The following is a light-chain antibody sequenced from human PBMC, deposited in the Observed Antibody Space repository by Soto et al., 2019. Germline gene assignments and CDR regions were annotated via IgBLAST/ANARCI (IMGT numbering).Light chain of an antibody. V-gene: IGLV2-8*01. CDR2: EVT. J-gene: IGLJ1*01. CDR3: SAKTGGNPSYV. Sequence: QSVLTQPPSASGSPGQSVTIPCTGTSSDVGGYDYVSWYQQHPGKAPKLMIYEVTIRPSGVSDRFSGSKSGNTASLTGSWPQDEDWDEYLRSAKTGGNPSYVFGTGTKGTVL. CDR1: SSDVGGYDY.